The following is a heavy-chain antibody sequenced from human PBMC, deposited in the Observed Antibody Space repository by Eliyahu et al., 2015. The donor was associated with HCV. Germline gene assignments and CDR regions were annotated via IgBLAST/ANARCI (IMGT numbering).Heavy chain of an antibody. J-gene: IGHJ4*02. CDR3: AKGVYEINS. V-gene: IGHV3-23*01. CDR2: ITSGGDTT. CDR1: GXTFSSFA. D-gene: IGHD5/OR15-5a*01. Sequence: EVQLLESGXGXAQPGGSLXLSCAAXGXTFSSFAMXXXRQAPGRGLECLSSITSGGDTTYYADSVKGRFTISRDNSKNTVYLEMNSLRIDDTAVYYCAKGVYEINSWGQGTLVTVSS.